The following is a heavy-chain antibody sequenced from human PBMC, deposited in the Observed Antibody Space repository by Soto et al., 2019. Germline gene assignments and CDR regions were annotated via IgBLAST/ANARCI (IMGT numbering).Heavy chain of an antibody. J-gene: IGHJ6*02. D-gene: IGHD6-13*01. Sequence: GASVKVSCKASGYTFTSYDINCVRRATGQEFEWMGWMNPNSGNTGYAQKFQGRVTMTRNTSISTAYMELSSLRSEDTAVYYCARGGIAAAGTGYYYYGMDVWGQGTTVTVSS. CDR1: GYTFTSYD. V-gene: IGHV1-8*01. CDR3: ARGGIAAAGTGYYYYGMDV. CDR2: MNPNSGNT.